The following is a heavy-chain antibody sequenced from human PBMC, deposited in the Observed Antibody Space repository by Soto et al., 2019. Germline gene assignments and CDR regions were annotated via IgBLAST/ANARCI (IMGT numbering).Heavy chain of an antibody. Sequence: LSCEAWGFIFSDFGMHWHHQAAGKWPEWVAVISYDGNNKYYVQSVKRRFTISRDNFKNTLFLNLDSLRTDFTAVYHCVKGYLDTALVNSPDAFDFGGPETMVTVS. D-gene: IGHD5-18*01. CDR2: ISYDGNNK. J-gene: IGHJ3*01. CDR1: GFIFSDFG. V-gene: IGHV3-30*18. CDR3: VKGYLDTALVNSPDAFDF.